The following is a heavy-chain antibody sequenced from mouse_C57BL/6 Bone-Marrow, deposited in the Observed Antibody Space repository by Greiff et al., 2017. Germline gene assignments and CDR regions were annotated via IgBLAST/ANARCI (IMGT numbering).Heavy chain of an antibody. V-gene: IGHV14-3*01. J-gene: IGHJ1*03. Sequence: EVKLMESVAELVRPGASVKLSCTASGFTFKNSSMHWVKQRPEQGLEWIGRIDPANGNTNYAAKFQGKATITVDTSSHNAYLQLSSLTSENSANYYWASCPPYYRSGYFDDWGTGTTVTVSS. D-gene: IGHD1-1*01. CDR3: ASCPPYYRSGYFDD. CDR1: GFTFKNSS. CDR2: IDPANGNT.